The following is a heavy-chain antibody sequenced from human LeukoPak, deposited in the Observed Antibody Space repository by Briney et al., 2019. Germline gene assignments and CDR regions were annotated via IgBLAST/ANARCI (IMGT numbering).Heavy chain of an antibody. V-gene: IGHV3-74*01. CDR2: INNDGTDT. CDR3: ARGGFSHGFDV. J-gene: IGHJ3*01. D-gene: IGHD5-12*01. CDR1: GFTFRSFW. Sequence: PGGSLRLSCAASGFTFRSFWIRWVRQAPGKGLVWVGRINNDGTDTIYADSVKGRFTVSRDNAKNTLYLQMNSLRVEDTAVYFCARGGFSHGFDVWGQGTVVTVSS.